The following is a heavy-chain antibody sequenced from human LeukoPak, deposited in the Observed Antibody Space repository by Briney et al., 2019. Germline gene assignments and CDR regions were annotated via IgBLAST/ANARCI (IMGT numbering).Heavy chain of an antibody. Sequence: PGGSLRLSCAASGFTFSSYAMSWVRQAPGKGLEWVSAISGSGGSTYYADSVKGRFTISRDNSKNTLYLQMNSLRAEDTAVYYCAKERSNSLVRYYYYGMDVWGQGTTVTVSS. CDR2: ISGSGGST. CDR1: GFTFSSYA. J-gene: IGHJ6*02. D-gene: IGHD3-10*01. V-gene: IGHV3-23*01. CDR3: AKERSNSLVRYYYYGMDV.